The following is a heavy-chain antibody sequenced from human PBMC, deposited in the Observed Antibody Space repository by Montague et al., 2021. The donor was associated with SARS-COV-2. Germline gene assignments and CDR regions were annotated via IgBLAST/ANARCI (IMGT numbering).Heavy chain of an antibody. CDR1: GFSLRSDDEG. V-gene: IGHV2-5*01. Sequence: PAPVKPTQTLTLTCTFSGFSLRSDDEGVAWIRQSPGQALEWLAVIYWNGDKRYSPSLQRRLTITKDTSENQVVLTMTNMDPVDTATYYCAHRGMIRGLIFDYWGQGTLVTDSS. J-gene: IGHJ4*02. CDR3: AHRGMIRGLIFDY. CDR2: IYWNGDK. D-gene: IGHD3-10*01.